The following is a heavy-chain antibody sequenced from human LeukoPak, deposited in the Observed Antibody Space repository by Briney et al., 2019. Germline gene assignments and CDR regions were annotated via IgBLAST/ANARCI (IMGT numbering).Heavy chain of an antibody. Sequence: ASVKVSFRASGYTFTIYGISWVRQAPGQGLEWVGWISAYNGNTNYAQKLQRRVTMTTDTSTSTAYMELRSLRSDDTAVYYCARNWPEFRSGGFDYWGQGTLVTVSS. V-gene: IGHV1-18*01. CDR1: GYTFTIYG. D-gene: IGHD1-26*01. CDR3: ARNWPEFRSGGFDY. J-gene: IGHJ4*02. CDR2: ISAYNGNT.